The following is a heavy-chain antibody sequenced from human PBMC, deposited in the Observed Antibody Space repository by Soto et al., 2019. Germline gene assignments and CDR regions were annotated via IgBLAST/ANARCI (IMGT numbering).Heavy chain of an antibody. CDR3: AKEYQQLVYYFDY. V-gene: IGHV3-30*18. CDR1: GFTFSSYG. J-gene: IGHJ4*02. D-gene: IGHD6-13*01. Sequence: PGGSLRLSCAASGFTFSSYGMHWVRQAPGKGLEWVAVISYDGSNKYYADSVKGRFTISRDNSKNTLYLQMNSLRAEDTAVYYCAKEYQQLVYYFDYWGQGTLVTVSS. CDR2: ISYDGSNK.